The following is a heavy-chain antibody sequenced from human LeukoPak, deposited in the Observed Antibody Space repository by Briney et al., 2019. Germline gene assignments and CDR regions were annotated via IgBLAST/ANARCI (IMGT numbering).Heavy chain of an antibody. CDR3: TRPGYYGSSRGEDY. CDR2: IYSGGST. D-gene: IGHD3-10*01. CDR1: GFTVSTNY. J-gene: IGHJ4*02. V-gene: IGHV3-66*04. Sequence: GGSLRLCCAVSGFTVSTNYMSWVRQAPGKGLEWVSVIYSGGSTYYADSVKGRFTISRDNSKNTLYLQMNSLRAEDTAVYYCTRPGYYGSSRGEDYWGQGTLVTVSS.